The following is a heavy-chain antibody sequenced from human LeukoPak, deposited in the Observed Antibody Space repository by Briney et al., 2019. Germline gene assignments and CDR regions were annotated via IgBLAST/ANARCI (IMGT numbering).Heavy chain of an antibody. D-gene: IGHD3-10*01. CDR2: IYHSGST. Sequence: SETLSLTCAVSGGSISSSNRWSWVRQPPGKGLKWIGEIYHSGSTNYNPSLKSRVTVSVDKSKNQFSLKLSSVTAADTAVYYCARLIYYGSTRRYFDYWGQGTLVTVSS. J-gene: IGHJ4*02. V-gene: IGHV4-4*02. CDR3: ARLIYYGSTRRYFDY. CDR1: GGSISSSNR.